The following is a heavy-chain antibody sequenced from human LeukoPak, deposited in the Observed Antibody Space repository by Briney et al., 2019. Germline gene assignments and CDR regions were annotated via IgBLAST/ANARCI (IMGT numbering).Heavy chain of an antibody. CDR2: IYHSGST. Sequence: PSQTLSLTCTVSGGSISSGGYYWSWIRQPPGKGLEWIGYIYHSGSTYYNPSLKSRVTISVDRSKNQFSLKLSSVTAADTAVYYCARVGYSSSLDYWGQGTLVTVSS. CDR3: ARVGYSSSLDY. D-gene: IGHD6-13*01. V-gene: IGHV4-30-2*01. CDR1: GGSISSGGYY. J-gene: IGHJ4*02.